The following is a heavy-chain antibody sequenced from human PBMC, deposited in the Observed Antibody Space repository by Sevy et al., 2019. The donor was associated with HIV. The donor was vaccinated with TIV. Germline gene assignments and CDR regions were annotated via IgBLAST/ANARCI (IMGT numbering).Heavy chain of an antibody. CDR1: GGSINSDH. CDR3: ARRNDFDI. J-gene: IGHJ3*02. V-gene: IGHV4-59*08. CDR2: VYYTGGT. Sequence: SETLSLTCTVSGGSINSDHWNWIRQPPGKGLEWIGYVYYTGGTNYNPSLKNRITISVDRIKNKFSLKLTSVTAADAAVYYCARRNDFDIWGQGTMVTVSS.